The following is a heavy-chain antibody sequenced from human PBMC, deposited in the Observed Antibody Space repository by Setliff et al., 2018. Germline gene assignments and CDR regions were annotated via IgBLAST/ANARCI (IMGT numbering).Heavy chain of an antibody. V-gene: IGHV3-48*01. CDR3: ARSAVAVPGQFYFDN. CDR1: GFTFSTYA. D-gene: IGHD6-19*01. CDR2: ISSSSGLI. Sequence: HPGGSLRLSCAASGFTFSTYAMNWLRQAPGRGLEWVSYISSSSGLIYYADSVKGRFTISRDEAKNSLYLQMNSLRTEDTAVYYCARSAVAVPGQFYFDNWGQGTQVTVS. J-gene: IGHJ4*02.